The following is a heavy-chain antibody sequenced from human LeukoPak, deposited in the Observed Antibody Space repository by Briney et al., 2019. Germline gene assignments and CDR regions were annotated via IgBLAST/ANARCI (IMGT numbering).Heavy chain of an antibody. D-gene: IGHD6-19*01. V-gene: IGHV3-23*01. CDR1: GFTFSDYY. Sequence: AGGSLRLSCAASGFTFSDYYMSWVRQAPGKGLEWVSAISGSGGSTYYADSVKGRFTISRDNSKNTLYLQMNSLRAEDTAVYYCPATASSGWYYWFDPWGQGTLVTVSS. CDR2: ISGSGGST. J-gene: IGHJ5*02. CDR3: PATASSGWYYWFDP.